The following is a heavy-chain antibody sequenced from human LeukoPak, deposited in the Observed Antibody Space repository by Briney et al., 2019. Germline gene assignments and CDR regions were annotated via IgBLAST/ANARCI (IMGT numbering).Heavy chain of an antibody. CDR3: ARDKDSSGWPPFYFDY. D-gene: IGHD6-19*01. CDR2: IIPIFGTA. CDR1: GGTFSSYA. Sequence: SVKVSCKASGGTFSSYAISWVRQAPGQRLEWMGGIIPIFGTANYAQKFQGRVTITTDESTSTAYMELSRLRSDDTAVYYCARDKDSSGWPPFYFDYWGQGTLVTVSS. V-gene: IGHV1-69*05. J-gene: IGHJ4*02.